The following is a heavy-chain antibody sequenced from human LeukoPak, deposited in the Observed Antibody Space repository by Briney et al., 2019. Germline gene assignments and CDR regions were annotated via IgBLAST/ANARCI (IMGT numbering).Heavy chain of an antibody. Sequence: SETLSLTCSVSGDSVSRSDSYWDWIRQPPGKGLEWIGTIYYSGRTYYSPSLKSRVTMSVDPSNNQFSLNLKSVTAADTALYYCARRRYYDGSGYLEWGQGTLLSVSS. V-gene: IGHV4-39*01. CDR3: ARRRYYDGSGYLE. J-gene: IGHJ1*01. CDR1: GDSVSRSDSY. CDR2: IYYSGRT. D-gene: IGHD3-22*01.